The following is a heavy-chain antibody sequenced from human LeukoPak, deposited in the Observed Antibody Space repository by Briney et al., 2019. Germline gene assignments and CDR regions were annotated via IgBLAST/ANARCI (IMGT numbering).Heavy chain of an antibody. D-gene: IGHD5-12*01. J-gene: IGHJ6*03. Sequence: GESLKISCKGSGYSFTSYWIGWVRQMPGKGLELVGIIYPGDSDTRYSPSFQGQVTISADKSISTAYLQWSSLKASDTAMYYCARHPRGYSGYDLDYYYMDVWGKGTTVTVSS. V-gene: IGHV5-51*01. CDR3: ARHPRGYSGYDLDYYYMDV. CDR1: GYSFTSYW. CDR2: IYPGDSDT.